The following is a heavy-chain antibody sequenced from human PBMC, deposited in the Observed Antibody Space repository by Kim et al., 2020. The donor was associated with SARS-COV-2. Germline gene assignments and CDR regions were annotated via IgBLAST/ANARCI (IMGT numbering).Heavy chain of an antibody. CDR2: IYYSGST. CDR1: GGSISSGDYY. D-gene: IGHD3-10*01. CDR3: ARGPIWFGELFWYFDL. Sequence: SETLSLTCTVSGGSISSGDYYWSWIRQPPGKGLEWIGYIYYSGSTYYNPSLKSRVTISVDTSKNQFSLKLSSVTAADTAVYYCARGPIWFGELFWYFDLWGRGTLVTVSS. J-gene: IGHJ2*01. V-gene: IGHV4-30-4*01.